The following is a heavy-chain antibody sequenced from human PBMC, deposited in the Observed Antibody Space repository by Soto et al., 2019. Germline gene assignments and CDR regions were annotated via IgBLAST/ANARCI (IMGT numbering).Heavy chain of an antibody. J-gene: IGHJ6*01. CDR1: VYSFSSYW. CDR2: TYXGDSDX. CDR3: ARQSIAARDGMDV. D-gene: IGHD6-6*01. V-gene: IGHV5-51*01. Sequence: XXALKSSCEGSVYSFSSYWIGWVRQMPGXGLEWMGITYXGDSDXRYSTYFQGQXXISADKSXXNASPQWSRLKAPHTAMYYCARQSIAARDGMDVWGQGTTVTVSS.